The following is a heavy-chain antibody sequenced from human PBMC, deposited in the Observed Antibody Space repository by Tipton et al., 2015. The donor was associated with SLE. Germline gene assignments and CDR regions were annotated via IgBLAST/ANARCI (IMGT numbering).Heavy chain of an antibody. D-gene: IGHD6-13*01. CDR2: ISSSRSYI. V-gene: IGHV3-21*03. CDR1: GFTFNSYS. J-gene: IGHJ6*02. Sequence: SLRLSCAAPGFTFNSYSMNWVRQAPGKGLEWVSSISSSRSYIYYADAVKGRFTISRDNANKLLYLQMNSLRADDTAVYYCARVIAAPPYGMDVWGQGTTVTVSS. CDR3: ARVIAAPPYGMDV.